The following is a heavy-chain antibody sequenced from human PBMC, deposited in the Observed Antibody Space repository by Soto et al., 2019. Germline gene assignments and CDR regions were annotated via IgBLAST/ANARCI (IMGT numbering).Heavy chain of an antibody. CDR1: GYTFTSYA. D-gene: IGHD4-17*01. Sequence: GASVKVSCKASGYTFTSYAMHWVRQAPGQRLEWMGWINAGNGNTKYSQKFQGRVTITRDTSASTAYMELSSLRSEDTAVYYCARHATTGTTKSYYYYGMDVWGQGTTVTVSS. J-gene: IGHJ6*02. CDR3: ARHATTGTTKSYYYYGMDV. CDR2: INAGNGNT. V-gene: IGHV1-3*01.